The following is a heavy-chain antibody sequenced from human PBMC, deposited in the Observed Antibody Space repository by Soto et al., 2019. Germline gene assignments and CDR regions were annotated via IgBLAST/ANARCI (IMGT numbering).Heavy chain of an antibody. Sequence: QVQLVQSGAEVRKPGASVKVSCKASGYIFTNYAISWVRQAPGQGPEWMGWISGYNGDTNTHYSQKFQGRLTMTTDMSTTTSYMEWRSLTSDDTAVYYCARDNDVLTGYFFDNWGQGTLVTVSS. J-gene: IGHJ4*02. CDR2: ISGYNGDTNT. CDR1: GYIFTNYA. D-gene: IGHD3-9*01. V-gene: IGHV1-18*01. CDR3: ARDNDVLTGYFFDN.